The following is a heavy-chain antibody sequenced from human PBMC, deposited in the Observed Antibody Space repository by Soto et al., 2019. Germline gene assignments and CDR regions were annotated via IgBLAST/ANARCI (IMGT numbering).Heavy chain of an antibody. Sequence: SETLSLTCTVSGGSISSYYWSWIRQPPGKGLEWIGYIYYSGSTNYNPSLRSRVTISVDTSKNQFSLKLSSVTAADTAVYYCARTAAGTGFDYWGQGTLVTVSS. CDR3: ARTAAGTGFDY. D-gene: IGHD6-13*01. V-gene: IGHV4-59*01. CDR1: GGSISSYY. CDR2: IYYSGST. J-gene: IGHJ4*02.